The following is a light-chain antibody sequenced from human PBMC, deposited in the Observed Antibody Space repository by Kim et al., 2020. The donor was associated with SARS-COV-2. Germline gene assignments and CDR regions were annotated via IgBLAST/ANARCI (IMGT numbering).Light chain of an antibody. CDR3: QSADSSGTVV. J-gene: IGLJ2*01. CDR2: KDS. Sequence: VSPGKTARITCSGEALPKQYAYWYQQKPGQAPVLVIYKDSERPSGIPERFSGSSSGTTVTLTISGVQAEDEADYYCQSADSSGTVVFGGGTQLTVL. CDR1: ALPKQY. V-gene: IGLV3-25*03.